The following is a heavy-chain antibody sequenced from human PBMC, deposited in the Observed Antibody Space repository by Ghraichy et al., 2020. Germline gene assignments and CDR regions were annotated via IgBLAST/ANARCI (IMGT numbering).Heavy chain of an antibody. Sequence: GALRLSCAASGFTFSSYSMNWVRQAPGKGLDWVSYISSSSTYIYYADSVKGRFTISRDDAENSLYLQMNGLRAEDTAIYYCARGYCSGGSCYSNSDYWGQGTLVTVSS. V-gene: IGHV3-21*01. D-gene: IGHD2-15*01. CDR3: ARGYCSGGSCYSNSDY. CDR2: ISSSSTYI. J-gene: IGHJ4*02. CDR1: GFTFSSYS.